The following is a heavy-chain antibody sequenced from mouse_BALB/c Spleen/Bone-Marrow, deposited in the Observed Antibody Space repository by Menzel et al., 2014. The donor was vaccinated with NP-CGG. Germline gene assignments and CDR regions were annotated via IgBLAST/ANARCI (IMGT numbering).Heavy chain of an antibody. Sequence: EVQLQQSGAELVKPGASVKLSCTASGFNIKDSYIHWVKRRPEQGLEWIGRIDPANGNTNYDPKFQGKATITADTSSNTAYLHLNSLTSEDTAVYYCARSPGKVNYWGQWTLVTVSA. CDR2: IDPANGNT. J-gene: IGHJ3*01. CDR1: GFNIKDSY. CDR3: ARSPGKVNY. V-gene: IGHV14-3*02. D-gene: IGHD1-3*01.